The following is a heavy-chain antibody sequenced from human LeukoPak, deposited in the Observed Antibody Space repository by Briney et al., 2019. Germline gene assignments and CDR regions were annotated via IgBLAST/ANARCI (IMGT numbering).Heavy chain of an antibody. Sequence: ASVTVSCKASGYTFTSYGISWVRQAPGQGLEWMGWISAYNGNTNYAQKLQGRVTMTTDTSTSTAYMELRSLRSDDTAVYYCAGRARRGYFDYWGQGTLVTVSS. J-gene: IGHJ4*02. CDR2: ISAYNGNT. D-gene: IGHD3-10*01. V-gene: IGHV1-18*01. CDR3: AGRARRGYFDY. CDR1: GYTFTSYG.